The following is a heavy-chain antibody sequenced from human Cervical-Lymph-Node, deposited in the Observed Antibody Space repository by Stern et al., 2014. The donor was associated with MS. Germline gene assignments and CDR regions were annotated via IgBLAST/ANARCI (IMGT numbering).Heavy chain of an antibody. V-gene: IGHV3-48*02. CDR3: VRTWRENTFDS. CDR1: GFNLRDYS. CDR2: VSNSGTAI. J-gene: IGHJ4*02. Sequence: EVQLVESGGDLGQPGGSLRLSCAASGFNLRDYSMSWVRQAPGKGLEWVSFVSNSGTAIYYADSVKGRFTSSRDMASNSVFLQMNSLRDEDTAVYYCVRTWRENTFDSWGQGILVTVSS. D-gene: IGHD5-24*01.